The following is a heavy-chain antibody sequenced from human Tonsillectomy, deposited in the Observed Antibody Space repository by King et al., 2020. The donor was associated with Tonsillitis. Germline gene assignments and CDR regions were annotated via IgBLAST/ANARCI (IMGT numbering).Heavy chain of an antibody. J-gene: IGHJ5*02. CDR2: INHRGST. D-gene: IGHD2-21*01. Sequence: VQLQQWGAGLLKPSETLSLTCAVYGGSFSGYYWSWIRQPPGKGLEWIGEINHRGSTNYNPSLKSLVTISVDTSKNQFSLKLSSVTAADTAVYYCARYFGSYELDPWGQGTLVTVSS. CDR1: GGSFSGYY. CDR3: ARYFGSYELDP. V-gene: IGHV4-34*01.